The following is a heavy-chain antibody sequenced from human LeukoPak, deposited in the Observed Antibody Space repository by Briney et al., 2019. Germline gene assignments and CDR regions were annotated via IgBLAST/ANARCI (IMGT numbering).Heavy chain of an antibody. CDR3: ARHHRSGWFDY. D-gene: IGHD6-19*01. V-gene: IGHV4-59*08. Sequence: SDTLFLNCTVSGDAIRSYYWICIRQHPVPSLEWIGYIYYSGSTNYNPSLKSRVTISVDTSKNQFSLKLSSVTAADTAVYYCARHHRSGWFDYWGQGTLVTVSS. CDR2: IYYSGST. CDR1: GDAIRSYY. J-gene: IGHJ4*02.